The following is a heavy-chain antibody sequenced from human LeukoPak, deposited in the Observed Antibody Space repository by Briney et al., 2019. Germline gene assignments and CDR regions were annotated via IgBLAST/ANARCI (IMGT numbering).Heavy chain of an antibody. CDR1: GFTVSSNY. CDR2: IYSGGGT. Sequence: GGSLRLSCAASGFTVSSNYMSWVRQAPGKGLEWVSVIYSGGGTYYADSVKGRFTISRDNAKNSLYLQMNSLRAEDTAVYYCAELGITMIGGVWGKGTTVTISS. D-gene: IGHD3-10*02. J-gene: IGHJ6*04. V-gene: IGHV3-66*01. CDR3: AELGITMIGGV.